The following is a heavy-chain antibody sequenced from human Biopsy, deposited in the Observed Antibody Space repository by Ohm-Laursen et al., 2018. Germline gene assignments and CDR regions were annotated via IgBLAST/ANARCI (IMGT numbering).Heavy chain of an antibody. V-gene: IGHV4-59*01. CDR1: GGSISSDY. CDR3: ARATNSTGWPYYYFYGMDV. CDR2: IYYSGGT. D-gene: IGHD2/OR15-2a*01. Sequence: PGTLSLTCTVSGGSISSDYWSWIRQTPGKGLEWIGDIYYSGGTSYNPSLKSRVTISVDTSKNQFSLRLNSVTAADTAVYYCARATNSTGWPYYYFYGMDVWGQGTTVTVSS. J-gene: IGHJ6*02.